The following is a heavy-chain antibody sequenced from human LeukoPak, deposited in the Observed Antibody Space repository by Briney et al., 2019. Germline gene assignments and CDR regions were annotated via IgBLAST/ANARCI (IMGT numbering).Heavy chain of an antibody. Sequence: GGSLRLSCAASGFTFSSYGMHWVRQAPGKGLEWVAVIWYDGSNKYYADSVKGLFTISRDNSKNTLYLQMNSLRAEDTAVYYCALYLGYCSSTSCPPHFDYWGQGTLVTVSS. D-gene: IGHD2-2*01. V-gene: IGHV3-33*01. CDR2: IWYDGSNK. CDR3: ALYLGYCSSTSCPPHFDY. J-gene: IGHJ4*02. CDR1: GFTFSSYG.